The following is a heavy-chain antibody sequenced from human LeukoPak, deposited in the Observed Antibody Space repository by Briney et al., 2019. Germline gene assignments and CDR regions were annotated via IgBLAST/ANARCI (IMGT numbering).Heavy chain of an antibody. CDR1: GFTFDDYA. CDR3: AKGAGDYSGYGDAFDI. Sequence: PGRSLRLSCAASGFTFDDYAMHWVRQAPGKGLEWVSGISWNSGSIGYADSVKGRFTISRDNAKNSLYLQMNSLRAEDTALYYCAKGAGDYSGYGDAFDIWGQGTMVTVSS. J-gene: IGHJ3*02. CDR2: ISWNSGSI. V-gene: IGHV3-9*01. D-gene: IGHD5-12*01.